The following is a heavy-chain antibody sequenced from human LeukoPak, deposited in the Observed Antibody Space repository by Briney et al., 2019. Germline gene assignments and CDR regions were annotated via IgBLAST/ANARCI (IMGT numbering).Heavy chain of an antibody. V-gene: IGHV3-21*01. Sequence: PGGSLRLSCAASGFTFSSYSMNWVRQAPGKGLEWVSSISSSSSYIYYADSVKGRFTISKDNAKNSLYLQMNSLRAEDTAVYYCARSANYYYDSSGHGPRGFDYWGQGTLDTASS. CDR2: ISSSSSYI. D-gene: IGHD3-22*01. CDR1: GFTFSSYS. J-gene: IGHJ4*02. CDR3: ARSANYYYDSSGHGPRGFDY.